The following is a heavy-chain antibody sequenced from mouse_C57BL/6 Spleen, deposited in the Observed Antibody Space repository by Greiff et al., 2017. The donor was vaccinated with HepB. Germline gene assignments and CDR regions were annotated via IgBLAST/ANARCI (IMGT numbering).Heavy chain of an antibody. V-gene: IGHV14-2*01. J-gene: IGHJ2*01. CDR1: GFNIKDYY. D-gene: IGHD1-1*01. CDR3: ARRGSRDYFDY. CDR2: IDPEDGDT. Sequence: VHVKQSGAELVKPGASVKLSCTASGFNIKDYYMHWVKQRTEQGLEWIGRIDPEDGDTKYAPKFQGKATITADKSSNTAYLQLSSLTSEDTAVYYCARRGSRDYFDYWGQGTTLTVSS.